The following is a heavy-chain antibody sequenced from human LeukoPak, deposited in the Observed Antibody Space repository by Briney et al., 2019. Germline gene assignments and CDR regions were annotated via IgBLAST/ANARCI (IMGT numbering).Heavy chain of an antibody. Sequence: TGGSLRLSCAASGFTFSRYSMNWVRQAPGKGLEWVSYISSSSSTIYYADSVKGRFTISRDNAKNSLYLQMNSLRAEDTAVYYCVSDPHHASRMDVWGQGTTVTVSS. D-gene: IGHD1-14*01. CDR3: VSDPHHASRMDV. V-gene: IGHV3-48*04. CDR2: ISSSSSTI. CDR1: GFTFSRYS. J-gene: IGHJ6*02.